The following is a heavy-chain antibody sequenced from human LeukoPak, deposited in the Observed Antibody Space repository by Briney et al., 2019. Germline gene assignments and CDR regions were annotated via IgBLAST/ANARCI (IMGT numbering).Heavy chain of an antibody. CDR1: GFTFSSYG. V-gene: IGHV3-30*18. CDR3: AKDRTGFGELPADY. CDR2: ISYDGSNK. J-gene: IGHJ4*02. Sequence: GGSLRLSCAASGFTFSSYGMHWVRQAPGKGLEWVAVISYDGSNKYYADSVKGRFTISRDNSKNTLYLQMNSLRAEDTAVYYCAKDRTGFGELPADYWGQGTLVTVSS. D-gene: IGHD3-10*01.